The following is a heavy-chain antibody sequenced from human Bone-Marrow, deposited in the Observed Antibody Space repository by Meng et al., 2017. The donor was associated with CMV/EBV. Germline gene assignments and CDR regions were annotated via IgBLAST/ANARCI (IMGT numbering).Heavy chain of an antibody. J-gene: IGHJ5*02. CDR1: GFTFSSYG. Sequence: GSGFTFSSYGLSWVRQAPGKSLEWVSAISGSGDSTDYAASVKGRFTISRDNSKNTLYLQLNSLRVEDTAVYYCAKGISTVTTSRFDPWGQGTLVTVSS. D-gene: IGHD4-17*01. V-gene: IGHV3-23*01. CDR3: AKGISTVTTSRFDP. CDR2: ISGSGDST.